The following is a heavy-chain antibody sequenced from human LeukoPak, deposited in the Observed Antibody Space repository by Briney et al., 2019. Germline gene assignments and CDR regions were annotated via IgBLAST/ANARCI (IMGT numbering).Heavy chain of an antibody. CDR2: IKQDGSEK. D-gene: IGHD5-12*01. V-gene: IGHV3-7*01. Sequence: GGSLRLSCAASGFTFSSYWMSWVRQAPGKGLEWVVNIKQDGSEKYYVDSVKGRFTISRDNAKNSLYLQMNSLRAEDTAVYYCARVIFSYSGYDLTAVFDYWGQGTLVTVSS. CDR1: GFTFSSYW. J-gene: IGHJ4*02. CDR3: ARVIFSYSGYDLTAVFDY.